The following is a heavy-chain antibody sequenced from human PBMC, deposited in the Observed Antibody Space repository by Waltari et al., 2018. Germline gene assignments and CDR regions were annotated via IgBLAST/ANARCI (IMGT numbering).Heavy chain of an antibody. CDR3: ASKQILRGYPGLDYFDY. D-gene: IGHD3-22*01. J-gene: IGHJ4*02. Sequence: QVQLQESGPGLVKPSETLSLTCAVSGYSISSGYYWSWVRQPPGKGLEWIGSIYHSGSTYYNPSLKSRVTISVDTSKNQFSLKLSSVTAADTAVYYCASKQILRGYPGLDYFDYWGQGTLVTVSS. V-gene: IGHV4-38-2*01. CDR1: GYSISSGYY. CDR2: IYHSGST.